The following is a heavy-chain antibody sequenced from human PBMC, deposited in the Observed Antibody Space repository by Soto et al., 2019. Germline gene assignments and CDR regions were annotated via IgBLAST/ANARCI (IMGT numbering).Heavy chain of an antibody. CDR3: ARSGMSIVRGVLSELAY. CDR2: SNPNSGDT. V-gene: IGHV1-2*02. CDR1: GYTFNGYY. D-gene: IGHD3-10*01. J-gene: IGHJ4*02. Sequence: QVQLVQSGAEVKKPGASVKVSCKASGYTFNGYYMHWVRQAPGQGLEWMGWSNPNSGDTNYAQKFEVRVTMTSDRSISTAYIELTGLTSDDTAMYYCARSGMSIVRGVLSELAYWCQGTLFIFSS.